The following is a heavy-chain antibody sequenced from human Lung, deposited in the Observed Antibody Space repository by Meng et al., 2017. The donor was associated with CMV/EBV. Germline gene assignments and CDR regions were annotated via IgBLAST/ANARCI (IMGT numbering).Heavy chain of an antibody. V-gene: IGHV4-34*01. J-gene: IGHJ4*02. Sequence: SQXXSLTXGIYGGSLSGYYWSWIRQTPGKGLEWIGEIRHSGDITNYNPSLKSRVTISIDTSKKQFSLKLSAVTAADTAVYYCARQYSSSYYSDYWGQGTLVNVSS. CDR3: ARQYSSSYYSDY. D-gene: IGHD6-6*01. CDR1: GGSLSGYY. CDR2: IRHSGDIT.